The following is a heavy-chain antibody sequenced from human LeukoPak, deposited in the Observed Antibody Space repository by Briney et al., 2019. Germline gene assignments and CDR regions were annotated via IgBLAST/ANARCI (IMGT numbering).Heavy chain of an antibody. Sequence: GSLRLSCAASGFTFSSYAMSWVRQAPGKGLEWVSAISGSGGSTYYADSVKGRFTISRDNSKDTLYLQMNSLRAEDTAVYYCAKVGLIRFLEWLPSWGPSWFDYWGQGTLVTVSS. CDR3: AKVGLIRFLEWLPSWGPSWFDY. V-gene: IGHV3-23*01. D-gene: IGHD3-3*01. J-gene: IGHJ4*02. CDR1: GFTFSSYA. CDR2: ISGSGGST.